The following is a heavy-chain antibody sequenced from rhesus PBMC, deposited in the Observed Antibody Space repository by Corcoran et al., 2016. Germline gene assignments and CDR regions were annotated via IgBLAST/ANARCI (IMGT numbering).Heavy chain of an antibody. D-gene: IGHD3-28*01. V-gene: IGHV4-76*01. CDR1: GYSISSGYD. CDR3: AGTERLQYYYDSGYYPDY. CDR2: IYGSSGST. J-gene: IGHJ4*01. Sequence: QVQLQESGPGVVKPSETLSLTCAVSGYSISSGYDWSWIRQPPGKGLEWIGYIYGSSGSTNYNPSLKNRVTMSKDTSKNQFSLKLSYVTAADTAVYYCAGTERLQYYYDSGYYPDYWGQGVLVTASS.